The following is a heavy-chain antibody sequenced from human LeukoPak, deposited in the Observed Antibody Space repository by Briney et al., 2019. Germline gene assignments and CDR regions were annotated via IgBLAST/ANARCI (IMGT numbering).Heavy chain of an antibody. Sequence: SETLSLTCTVSGGSISSSSYYWGWIRQPPGKGLEWIGSIYYSGSTYYNPSLKSRVTISVDTSKNQFSLKLSSVTAADTAVYYCARQHKSYYMDVWGKGTTVTVS. J-gene: IGHJ6*03. CDR1: GGSISSSSYY. CDR2: IYYSGST. V-gene: IGHV4-39*01. CDR3: ARQHKSYYMDV.